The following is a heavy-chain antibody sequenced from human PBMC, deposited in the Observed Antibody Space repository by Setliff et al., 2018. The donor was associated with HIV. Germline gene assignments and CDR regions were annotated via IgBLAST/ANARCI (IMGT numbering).Heavy chain of an antibody. J-gene: IGHJ4*02. Sequence: SETLSFTCTVSGGSISSGDYYWSWIRQPPGKGLEWIGYIYYSGSTYYNPSLKSRVTISVDTSKNQFSLKLSSVTAADTAVYYCARDQDPASFDYWGQGTLVTVSS. CDR1: GGSISSGDYY. CDR3: ARDQDPASFDY. CDR2: IYYSGST. V-gene: IGHV4-30-4*08.